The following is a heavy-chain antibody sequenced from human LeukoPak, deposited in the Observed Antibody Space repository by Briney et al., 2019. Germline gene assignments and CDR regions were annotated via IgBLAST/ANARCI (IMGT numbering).Heavy chain of an antibody. V-gene: IGHV3-74*01. J-gene: IGHJ6*03. D-gene: IGHD4-23*01. CDR3: ARARFGGNSGYYMDV. CDR1: GFTFSNYW. Sequence: GGSLRLSCAASGFTFSNYWMHWVRQAPGKGLVWVSRINSDGSSTSYADSVKDRFTISRDNAKNTLYLQMNSLRAEDTAVYYCARARFGGNSGYYMDVWGKGTTVTVSS. CDR2: INSDGSST.